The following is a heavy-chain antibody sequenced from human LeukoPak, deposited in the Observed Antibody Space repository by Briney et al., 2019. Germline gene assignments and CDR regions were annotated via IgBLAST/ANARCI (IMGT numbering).Heavy chain of an antibody. CDR2: IYYSGST. CDR1: GDSISSSHW. J-gene: IGHJ4*02. CDR3: ARQRRAYYYDSSGYRWEYYFDY. V-gene: IGHV4-4*02. D-gene: IGHD3-22*01. Sequence: SGTLPLTCGVSGDSISSSHWWSWVRQPPGKGLEWIGSIYYSGSTYYNPSLKSRVTISVDTSKNQFSLKLSSVTAADTAVYYCARQRRAYYYDSSGYRWEYYFDYWGQGTLVTVSS.